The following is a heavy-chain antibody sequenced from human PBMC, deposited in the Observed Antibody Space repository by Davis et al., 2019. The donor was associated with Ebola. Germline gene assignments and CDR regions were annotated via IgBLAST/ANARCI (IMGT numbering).Heavy chain of an antibody. Sequence: GESLKISCAASGFTFSSYAMHWVRQAPGKGLEYVLAISSNGGSTYYANSVKGRFTISRDNSKNTLYLQMGSLRAEDMAVYYCARAGQQLDPAWYYYGMDVWGQGTTVTVSS. CDR2: ISSNGGST. CDR1: GFTFSSYA. V-gene: IGHV3-64*01. CDR3: ARAGQQLDPAWYYYGMDV. J-gene: IGHJ6*02. D-gene: IGHD6-13*01.